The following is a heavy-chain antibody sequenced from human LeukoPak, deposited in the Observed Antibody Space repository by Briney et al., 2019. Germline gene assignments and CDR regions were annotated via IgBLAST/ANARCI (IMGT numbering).Heavy chain of an antibody. Sequence: HPGGSLRLSCAASGFTFNSYVMSWVRQAPGKGLEWVSAINGGGGNTYYADSVKGRFTISRDNSKNMVYLQMNTLRADDTAVYYCAKSVVVITFCFDDWGQGALVTASS. V-gene: IGHV3-23*01. CDR3: AKSVVVITFCFDD. D-gene: IGHD2-15*01. CDR1: GFTFNSYV. CDR2: INGGGGNT. J-gene: IGHJ4*02.